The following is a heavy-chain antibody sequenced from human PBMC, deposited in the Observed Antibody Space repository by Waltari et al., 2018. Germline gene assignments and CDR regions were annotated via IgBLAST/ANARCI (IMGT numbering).Heavy chain of an antibody. J-gene: IGHJ4*02. Sequence: QVQLVQSGAEVKKPGASVKVSCKASGYTFTGYYMHWVRQAPGQGLEWRGWIDPHSGGTNYAQKFQGRVTMTRDMSISTGYMELSRLTSDDTAVYFCTRDGVRAGIVDQWGQGTLVTVSS. CDR2: IDPHSGGT. CDR3: TRDGVRAGIVDQ. V-gene: IGHV1-2*02. CDR1: GYTFTGYY. D-gene: IGHD3-22*01.